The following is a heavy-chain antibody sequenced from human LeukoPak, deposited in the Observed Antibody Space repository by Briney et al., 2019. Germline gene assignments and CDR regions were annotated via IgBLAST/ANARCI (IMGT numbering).Heavy chain of an antibody. D-gene: IGHD3-10*01. V-gene: IGHV5-51*01. J-gene: IGHJ4*02. Sequence: GESLKISCKGSGYSFTSYWIGWVRQVPGKGLEWMGVIYPGDPDTRYSPSFQGQVTISADKSISTAYLQWSSLRASDSAMYFCARVKIRDFDYWGQGTLVTVSS. CDR1: GYSFTSYW. CDR3: ARVKIRDFDY. CDR2: IYPGDPDT.